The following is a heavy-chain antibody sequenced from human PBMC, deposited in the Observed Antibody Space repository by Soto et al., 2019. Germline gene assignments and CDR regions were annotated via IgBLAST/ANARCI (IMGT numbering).Heavy chain of an antibody. CDR1: GGSVTNSSYY. V-gene: IGHV4-30-4*08. CDR3: ARLRYHYYYGMDV. CDR2: IYYSGST. J-gene: IGHJ6*02. Sequence: PSETLSLTCTVSGGSVTNSSYYWGWIRQSPGKGLEWIGYIYYSGSTYYNPSLKSRVTISVDTSKNQFSLKLSSVTAADTAVYYCARLRYHYYYGMDVWGQGTTVTVSS. D-gene: IGHD3-16*01.